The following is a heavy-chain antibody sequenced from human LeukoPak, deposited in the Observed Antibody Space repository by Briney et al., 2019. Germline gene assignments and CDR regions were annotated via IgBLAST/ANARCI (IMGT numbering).Heavy chain of an antibody. V-gene: IGHV1-8*01. CDR1: GYTFTSYD. CDR3: ARGRWYYGSGSYYHSYYFDY. D-gene: IGHD3-10*01. CDR2: MNPNSGNT. Sequence: ASVKVSCKASGYTFTSYDINWVRQATGQGLEWMGWMNPNSGNTGYAQKFQGRVTMTRNTSISTAYMELSSLRSEDTAVYYCARGRWYYGSGSYYHSYYFDYWGQGTLVTVYS. J-gene: IGHJ4*02.